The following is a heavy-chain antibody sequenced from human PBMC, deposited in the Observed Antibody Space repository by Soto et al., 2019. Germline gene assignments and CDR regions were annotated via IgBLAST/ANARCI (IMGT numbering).Heavy chain of an antibody. CDR2: LSYDGSTN. CDR3: ARARYGMDF. V-gene: IGHV3-30-3*01. J-gene: IGHJ6*02. Sequence: QVQLVQSGGGVVQPGRSLRLSCAASGFTFSSYMIHWVRQAPGRGLEWVAVLSYDGSTNDYADSVKGRFTISRDHSKNTLFLQMNSLLVADTAVYYCARARYGMDFWGQGTTVTVSS. CDR1: GFTFSSYM.